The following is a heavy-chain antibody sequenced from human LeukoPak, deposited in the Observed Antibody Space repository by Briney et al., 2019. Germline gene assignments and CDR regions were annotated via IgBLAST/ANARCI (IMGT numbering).Heavy chain of an antibody. CDR3: ARLYTGSWYFGY. J-gene: IGHJ4*02. Sequence: PSETLSLTCAVSGYSISSGYYWGWIRQPPGKGLEWIGNLYHSGSTYYNPSLKSRVTISVDTSKNQFSLKLSSVTAADTAVYYCARLYTGSWYFGYWGQGTLVTVSP. CDR2: LYHSGST. CDR1: GYSISSGYY. V-gene: IGHV4-38-2*01. D-gene: IGHD6-13*01.